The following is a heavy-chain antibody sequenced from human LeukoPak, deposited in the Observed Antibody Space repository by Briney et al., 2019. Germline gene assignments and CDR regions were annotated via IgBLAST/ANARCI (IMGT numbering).Heavy chain of an antibody. J-gene: IGHJ5*02. V-gene: IGHV4-34*01. CDR2: INHSGNT. Sequence: SETLSLTCAVYGGSLSGDYWSWIRQPPGKGLEWIAEINHSGNTNYNPSLKSRATISVDTSKNQISLKLSSVTAADTAVYYCARGFGNVRGVTWGQGTLGTVSS. CDR3: ARGFGNVRGVT. D-gene: IGHD3-10*01. CDR1: GGSLSGDY.